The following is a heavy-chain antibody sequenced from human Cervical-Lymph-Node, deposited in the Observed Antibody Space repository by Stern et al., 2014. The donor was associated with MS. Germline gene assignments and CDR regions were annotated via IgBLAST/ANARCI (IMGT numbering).Heavy chain of an antibody. CDR2: IYPGDSDT. D-gene: IGHD2-2*01. CDR1: GYSFTNYW. J-gene: IGHJ4*02. CDR3: ARQGVYCSSSSCYDY. Sequence: VQLVESGAEVKKPGESLKISCKGSGYSFTNYWIGWVRQMPGKGPEWMGLIYPGDSDTRYSPAFPGQVTLPAAKSISTAFLQWSSLKASDTAMYYCARQGVYCSSSSCYDYWGQGTLVTVSS. V-gene: IGHV5-51*01.